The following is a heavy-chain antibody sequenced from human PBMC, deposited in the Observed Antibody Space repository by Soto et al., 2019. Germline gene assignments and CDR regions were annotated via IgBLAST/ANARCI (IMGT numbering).Heavy chain of an antibody. D-gene: IGHD1-26*01. CDR2: IHMDGRTT. CDR3: VRGGLSGGFSNYGS. Sequence: EVQLVESGGGLVQPGGSLRLSCAASGFSFNDYWMHWVRQAPGQGLLWVSRIHMDGRTTTYADSVKGRFTISRDNANNMMYLQMNRKRVEDTAVYYCVRGGLSGGFSNYGSWGQGALVTVSS. CDR1: GFSFNDYW. J-gene: IGHJ5*02. V-gene: IGHV3-74*01.